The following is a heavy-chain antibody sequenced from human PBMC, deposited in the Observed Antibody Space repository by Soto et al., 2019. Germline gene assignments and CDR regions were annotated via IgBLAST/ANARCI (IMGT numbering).Heavy chain of an antibody. V-gene: IGHV4-39*01. Sequence: PSETLSLTCTVSGGSISSSSYYWGWIRQPPGKGLEWIGSIYYSGSTYYNPSLKSRVTISVDTSKNQFSLKLSSVTAADTAVYYCARHRGGGSGSYSNYYYYYGMDVWGQGTTVTVSS. CDR1: GGSISSSSYY. D-gene: IGHD3-10*01. CDR3: ARHRGGGSGSYSNYYYYYGMDV. J-gene: IGHJ6*02. CDR2: IYYSGST.